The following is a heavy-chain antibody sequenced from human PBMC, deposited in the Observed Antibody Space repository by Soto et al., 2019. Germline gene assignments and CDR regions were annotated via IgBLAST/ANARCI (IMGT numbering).Heavy chain of an antibody. CDR1: GFTFSDYY. D-gene: IGHD2-15*01. CDR3: ARARMYCSGGSCYSLEWADY. V-gene: IGHV3-11*05. Sequence: QVQLVESGGGLVKPGGSLRLSCAASGFTFSDYYMSWIRQAPGKGLEWVSYISSSSIYTNYADSVKGRFTISRDNAKNSLYLQMNSLRAEDTAVYYCARARMYCSGGSCYSLEWADYWGQGTLVTVSS. J-gene: IGHJ4*02. CDR2: ISSSSIYT.